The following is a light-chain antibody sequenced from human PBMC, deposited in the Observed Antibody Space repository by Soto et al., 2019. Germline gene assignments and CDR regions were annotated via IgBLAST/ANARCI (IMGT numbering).Light chain of an antibody. CDR2: DAS. CDR1: QSVNNY. V-gene: IGKV3-11*01. J-gene: IGKJ5*01. CDR3: QHRSIWPVS. Sequence: EIVLTQSPATLSLSPGERATLSCRASQSVNNYLHWYQQKPGQAPRLLIFDASKRATGIPPRFSGSGSATDFSLTISSLEPEDFAVYYCQHRSIWPVSFGQGTRLEIK.